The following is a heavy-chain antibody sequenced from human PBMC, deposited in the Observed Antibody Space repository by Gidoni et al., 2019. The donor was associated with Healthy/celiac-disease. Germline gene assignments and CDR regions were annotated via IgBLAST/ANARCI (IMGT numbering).Heavy chain of an antibody. CDR3: ARDSRYYYDSPGPTGWFDP. CDR1: GFTFSSYG. J-gene: IGHJ5*02. D-gene: IGHD3-22*01. V-gene: IGHV3-33*01. CDR2: LWYAGSHK. Sequence: QVQLVESGGGVVEPGRSLRLSCAASGFTFSSYGRHWVRQAPGKGLEWLSVLWYAGSHKYSADSVKCRFTISRDNSKHTLYLQMPSLRAEDTAVYYCARDSRYYYDSPGPTGWFDPWGQGTLVIVSS.